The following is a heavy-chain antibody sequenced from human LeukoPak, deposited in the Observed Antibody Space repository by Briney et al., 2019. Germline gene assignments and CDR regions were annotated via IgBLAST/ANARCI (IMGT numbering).Heavy chain of an antibody. CDR2: INPSGGST. V-gene: IGHV1-46*01. CDR3: ARGGVGATTYVWFDP. CDR1: GYTFTNYY. Sequence: ASVKVSCKASGYTFTNYYMHWVRQAPGQGLECMGIINPSGGSTSYAQKFQGRVTMTRDMSTSTVYMELSSLRSEDTAVYYCARGGVGATTYVWFDPWGQGTLVTVSS. J-gene: IGHJ5*02. D-gene: IGHD1-26*01.